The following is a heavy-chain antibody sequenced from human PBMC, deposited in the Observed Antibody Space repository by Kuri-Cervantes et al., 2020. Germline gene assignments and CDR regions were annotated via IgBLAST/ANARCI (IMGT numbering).Heavy chain of an antibody. CDR1: GFTFGSYA. D-gene: IGHD1-26*01. CDR2: IKQDGSEK. CDR3: AKVGGGGLDY. J-gene: IGHJ4*02. V-gene: IGHV3-7*03. Sequence: GESLKISCAASGFTFGSYAMHWVRQAPGKGLEWVANIKQDGSEKYYVDSVKGRFTISRDNAKNSLYLQMNSLRAEDTALYYCAKVGGGGLDYWGQGTLVTVSS.